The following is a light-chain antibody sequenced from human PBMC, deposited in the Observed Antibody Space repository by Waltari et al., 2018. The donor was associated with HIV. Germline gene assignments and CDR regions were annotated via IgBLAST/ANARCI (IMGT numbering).Light chain of an antibody. V-gene: IGLV2-11*01. CDR2: DVS. Sequence: QSALTQPPSVSGSPGQSATIACTGPPRDIGTYQCVTWYQQNPGKVPKLLIYDVSERPSGGPDRFSGSKSGHTASLTISGLQADDEADYYCCSYIGNYTWVFGGGTKLTVL. CDR3: CSYIGNYTWV. J-gene: IGLJ3*02. CDR1: PRDIGTYQC.